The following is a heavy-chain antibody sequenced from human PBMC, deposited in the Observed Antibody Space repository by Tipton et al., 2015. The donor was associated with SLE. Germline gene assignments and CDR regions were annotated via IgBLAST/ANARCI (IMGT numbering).Heavy chain of an antibody. D-gene: IGHD6-13*01. CDR3: AISLAAAGTTVFYY. J-gene: IGHJ4*02. CDR1: GGSISSYY. V-gene: IGHV4-59*01. Sequence: TLSLTCTVSGGSISSYYWSWIRQPPGKGLEWIGDIYYSGSTNYNPSLKSRVTISGDTSKNQFSLKLSSVTAADTAVYYCAISLAAAGTTVFYYWGQGTLVTVSS. CDR2: IYYSGST.